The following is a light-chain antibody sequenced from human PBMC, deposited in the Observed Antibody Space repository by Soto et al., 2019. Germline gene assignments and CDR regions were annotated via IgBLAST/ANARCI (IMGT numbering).Light chain of an antibody. Sequence: DIQMTQSPSSLSASVGDRVTITCRASQNIIFYLNWYQQKIGKAPKLLIYAASNLQSGVPSRFSGSGSGTDFTLTISNLQPEDFATYYCLQYHTYRTFGQGTKVDIK. J-gene: IGKJ1*01. CDR3: LQYHTYRT. CDR1: QNIIFY. CDR2: AAS. V-gene: IGKV1-39*01.